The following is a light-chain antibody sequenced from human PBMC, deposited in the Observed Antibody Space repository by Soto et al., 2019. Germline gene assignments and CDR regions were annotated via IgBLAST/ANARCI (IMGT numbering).Light chain of an antibody. CDR2: RAS. J-gene: IGKJ1*01. Sequence: EIVLTQSPGTLSLSPGERATLSCRAGQSVSGNFLAWYQQKPGQPPRLLTYRASSRATGIPDRCSGSGSGTDFTLTISRLEPEDCAVYFCQQYGNSPRTFGQGTKVEIK. CDR1: QSVSGNF. CDR3: QQYGNSPRT. V-gene: IGKV3-20*01.